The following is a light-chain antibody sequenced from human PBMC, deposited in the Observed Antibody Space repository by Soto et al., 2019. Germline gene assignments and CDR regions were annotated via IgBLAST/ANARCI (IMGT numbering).Light chain of an antibody. Sequence: EIVLTKSPGTLSLSPGERATLSCRASQSVSSSYLAWYQQKPGQAPRLLIYGASSRSTGIPDRFSGSGSGTDFPLTISRLEPEDFAVYYCQQYGSSPLYTFCQGNKLEIK. V-gene: IGKV3-20*01. J-gene: IGKJ2*01. CDR3: QQYGSSPLYT. CDR1: QSVSSSY. CDR2: GAS.